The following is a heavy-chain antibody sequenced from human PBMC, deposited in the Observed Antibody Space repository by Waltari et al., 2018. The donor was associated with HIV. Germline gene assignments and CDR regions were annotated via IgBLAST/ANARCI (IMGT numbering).Heavy chain of an antibody. V-gene: IGHV5-51*03. CDR3: ARRWNHDPPYYYYYGMDV. J-gene: IGHJ6*02. CDR2: IYPGDSDT. D-gene: IGHD1-1*01. CDR1: GYSFTSYW. Sequence: EVQLVQSGAEVKKPGESLKISCKGSGYSFTSYWIGWVRQLTGQGLEWMGIIYPGDSDTRYSPSFQGQVTISADKSISTAYLQWSSLKASDTAMYYCARRWNHDPPYYYYYGMDVWGQGTTVTVSS.